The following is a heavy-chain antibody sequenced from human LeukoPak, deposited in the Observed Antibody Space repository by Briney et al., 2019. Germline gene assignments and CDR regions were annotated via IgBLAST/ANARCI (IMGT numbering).Heavy chain of an antibody. D-gene: IGHD2-2*01. CDR3: ARDKYQLPYEIDY. J-gene: IGHJ4*02. Sequence: GASVKVSCKASGYTFTSYGMNWVRQAPRQGLEWMGWINTNTGNPTYAQGFTGRFVFSSDTSVSTAYLQISSLKAEDTAVYYCARDKYQLPYEIDYWGQGTLVTVSS. V-gene: IGHV7-4-1*02. CDR2: INTNTGNP. CDR1: GYTFTSYG.